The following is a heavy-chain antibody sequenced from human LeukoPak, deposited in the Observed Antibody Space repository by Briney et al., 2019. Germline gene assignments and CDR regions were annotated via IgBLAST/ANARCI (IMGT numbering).Heavy chain of an antibody. Sequence: ASVKVSCKASGYTFTNYHINWVRQASGQGLEWMTWINPDTGDKGYARKFQDRVTITTDTSISTAYMELSRLRSDDTAVYYCARGSSAAGAFLFDYWGQGTLVTVSS. CDR1: GYTFTNYH. CDR2: INPDTGDK. D-gene: IGHD6-13*01. J-gene: IGHJ4*02. V-gene: IGHV1-8*03. CDR3: ARGSSAAGAFLFDY.